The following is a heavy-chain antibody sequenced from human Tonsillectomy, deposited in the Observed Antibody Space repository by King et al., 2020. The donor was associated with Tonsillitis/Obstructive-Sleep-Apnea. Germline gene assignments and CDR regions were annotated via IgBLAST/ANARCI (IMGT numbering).Heavy chain of an antibody. V-gene: IGHV4-34*01. Sequence: VQLQQWGAGLLKPSETLSLTCAVYGGSFSGLYWNWIRQPPEKGLEWIGEINHSGSTNYNPSLKSRVTISVDTSKNQFSLKLSSVTAADTAVYYCAREHSSSLDYWGQGTLVTVSS. CDR2: INHSGST. CDR1: GGSFSGLY. D-gene: IGHD6-13*01. CDR3: AREHSSSLDY. J-gene: IGHJ4*02.